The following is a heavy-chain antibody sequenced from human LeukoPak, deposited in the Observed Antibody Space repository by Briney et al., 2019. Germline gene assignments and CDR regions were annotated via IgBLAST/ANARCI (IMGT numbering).Heavy chain of an antibody. CDR2: INPNSGGT. CDR3: AREPPGTSGNDY. D-gene: IGHD5-12*01. CDR1: RYTFTDYY. V-gene: IGHV1-2*02. Sequence: EASVKVSCKASRYTFTDYYIHWVRQAPGQGLEWMGWINPNSGGTNYAQKFQGRVTMTRDTSINTAYMELSGLRPDDTAVYYCAREPPGTSGNDYWGQETLLTASS. J-gene: IGHJ4*02.